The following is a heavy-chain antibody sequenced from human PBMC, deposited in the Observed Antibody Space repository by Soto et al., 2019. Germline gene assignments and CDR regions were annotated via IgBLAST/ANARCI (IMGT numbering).Heavy chain of an antibody. D-gene: IGHD3-22*01. J-gene: IGHJ5*02. V-gene: IGHV1-69*06. CDR1: GYTFTSYA. CDR3: ARAQGAATYYYDSSAPNWFDP. CDR2: IIPIFGTA. Sequence: SVKVSCKASGYTFTSYAISWVRQAPGQGLEWMGGIIPIFGTANYAQKFQGRVTITADKSTSTAYMELSSLRSEDTAVYYCARAQGAATYYYDSSAPNWFDPWGQGTLVTVSS.